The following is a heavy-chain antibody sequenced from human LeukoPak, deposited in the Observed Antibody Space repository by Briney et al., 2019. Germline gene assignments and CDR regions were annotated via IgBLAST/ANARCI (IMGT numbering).Heavy chain of an antibody. CDR2: MNPNSGNT. CDR3: ARAQQIKRWELSDY. J-gene: IGHJ4*02. D-gene: IGHD1-26*01. Sequence: ASVKVSCKASGYTFTSYDINWVRQATGQGLEWMGWMNPNSGNTGYAQKFQGRVTMTTDTSTSTAYMELRSLRSDDTAVYYCARAQQIKRWELSDYWGQGTLVTVSS. V-gene: IGHV1-8*01. CDR1: GYTFTSYD.